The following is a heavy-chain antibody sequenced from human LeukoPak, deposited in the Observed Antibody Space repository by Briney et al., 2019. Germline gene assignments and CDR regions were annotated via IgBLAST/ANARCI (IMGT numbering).Heavy chain of an antibody. V-gene: IGHV1-69*01. J-gene: IGHJ4*02. CDR3: AREGAGATIDWGYYFDY. Sequence: ASVKVSCKASRGTFSSYAISWVRQAPGQGLEWMGGIIPIFGTANYAQKFQGRVTITADESTSTAYMELSSLRSEDTAVYYCAREGAGATIDWGYYFDYWGQGTLVTVSS. CDR1: RGTFSSYA. D-gene: IGHD5-12*01. CDR2: IIPIFGTA.